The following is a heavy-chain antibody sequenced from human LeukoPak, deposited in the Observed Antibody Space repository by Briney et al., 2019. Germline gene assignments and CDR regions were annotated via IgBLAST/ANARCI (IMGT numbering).Heavy chain of an antibody. Sequence: ASVKVSCKASGYTFTGYYMHWVRQAPGQGLEWMGWINPNSGGTNYAQKFQGRVTMTRDTSISTSYMELSRLRTDDTTVYYCARNDYGDPFDYWGQGTLVTVSS. V-gene: IGHV1-2*02. J-gene: IGHJ4*02. CDR3: ARNDYGDPFDY. CDR2: INPNSGGT. D-gene: IGHD4-17*01. CDR1: GYTFTGYY.